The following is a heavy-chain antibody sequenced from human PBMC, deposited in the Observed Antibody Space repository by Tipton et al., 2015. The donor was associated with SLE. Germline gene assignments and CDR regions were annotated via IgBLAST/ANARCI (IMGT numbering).Heavy chain of an antibody. CDR3: ARRSVGWVRPPD. D-gene: IGHD6-19*01. CDR2: IFYSGRT. Sequence: TLSLTCTVSGDSISTRNYYWGWIRQPPGKGLDWIGSIFYSGRTHYNPFLESRVTMSVNTSKNQFSLELRSVTAADTAIYYCARRSVGWVRPPDWGQGTRVTVSS. CDR1: GDSISTRNYY. V-gene: IGHV4-39*07. J-gene: IGHJ4*02.